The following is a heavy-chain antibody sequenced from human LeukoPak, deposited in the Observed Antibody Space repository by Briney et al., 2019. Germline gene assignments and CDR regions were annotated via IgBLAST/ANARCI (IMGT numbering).Heavy chain of an antibody. Sequence: GGSLRLSCAASGFTFSSYWMHWVRQAPGKGLVWVSRLNSDGSDTTYADSVKGRFTISRGNAKNTVYLQMNSLRAEDTAVYYCARGGEYNYDPLDYWGQGTQVTVSS. CDR1: GFTFSSYW. V-gene: IGHV3-74*01. J-gene: IGHJ4*02. CDR2: LNSDGSDT. D-gene: IGHD3-16*01. CDR3: ARGGEYNYDPLDY.